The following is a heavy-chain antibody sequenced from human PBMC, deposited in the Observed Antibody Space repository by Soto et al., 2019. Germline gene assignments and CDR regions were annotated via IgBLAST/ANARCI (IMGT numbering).Heavy chain of an antibody. J-gene: IGHJ4*02. CDR1: GFTFSSYA. CDR2: ISGSGGST. D-gene: IGHD6-6*01. CDR3: ARGGGSSPFDY. Sequence: GGSLRLSCAASGFTFSSYAMSWVRQAPGKGLEWVSAISGSGGSTYYADSVKGRFTISRDDATDSLYLQLNSLRVEDTAVYFCARGGGSSPFDYWGQGTVVTVSS. V-gene: IGHV3-23*01.